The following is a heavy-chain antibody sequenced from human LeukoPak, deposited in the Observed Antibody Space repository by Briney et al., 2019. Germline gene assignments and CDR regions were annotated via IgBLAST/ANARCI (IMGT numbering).Heavy chain of an antibody. CDR2: IIPIFGTA. CDR3: ARDLHYNPNWFDP. CDR1: GGTFSSYA. J-gene: IGHJ5*02. D-gene: IGHD1-1*01. Sequence: GASVKVSCKASGGTFSSYAISWVRQAPGQGLEWMGGIIPIFGTANYAQKFQGRVTITADESTITAYMELRSLRSDDTAVYYCARDLHYNPNWFDPWGQGTLVTVSS. V-gene: IGHV1-69*13.